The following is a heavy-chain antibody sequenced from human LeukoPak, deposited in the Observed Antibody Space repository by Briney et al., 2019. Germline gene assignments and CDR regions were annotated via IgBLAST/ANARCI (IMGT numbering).Heavy chain of an antibody. J-gene: IGHJ3*02. CDR1: GYTFTRYY. Sequence: ASVKVSCTASGYTFTRYYMLWVRQAPGHGLEWMGWINPNSGGTNYAQKFQGRVTMTRDTSISTAYMELSRLRSDDTAVYYCARDPHYYGSGTYSAFDIWGQGTMVTVSS. CDR3: ARDPHYYGSGTYSAFDI. V-gene: IGHV1-2*02. D-gene: IGHD3-10*01. CDR2: INPNSGGT.